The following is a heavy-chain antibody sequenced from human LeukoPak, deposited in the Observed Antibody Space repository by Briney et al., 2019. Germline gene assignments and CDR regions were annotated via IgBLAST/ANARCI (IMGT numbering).Heavy chain of an antibody. D-gene: IGHD3-22*01. Sequence: SETLSLTCAVYGGSFSGYYWSWIRQPPGKGLEWIGEINHSGSTNYNPSLKSRVTISVDTSKNQFSLKLSSVTAADTAVYYCARDQDYYDSSGYDYWGQGTLVTVSS. CDR1: GGSFSGYY. CDR2: INHSGST. J-gene: IGHJ4*02. CDR3: ARDQDYYDSSGYDY. V-gene: IGHV4-34*01.